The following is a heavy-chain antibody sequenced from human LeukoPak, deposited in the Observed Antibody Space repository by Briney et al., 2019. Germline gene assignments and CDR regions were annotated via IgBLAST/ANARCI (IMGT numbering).Heavy chain of an antibody. V-gene: IGHV3-48*03. CDR1: GFSFSSYA. Sequence: GGSLRLSCAASGFSFSSYAMSWVRQAPGKGLEWVSYISSSGSTKYYADSVKGRFTISRDNAKNSLYLQMNSLRAEDTAVYYCARVYRSTTVVTVDYWGQGTLVTVSS. D-gene: IGHD4-23*01. J-gene: IGHJ4*02. CDR3: ARVYRSTTVVTVDY. CDR2: ISSSGSTK.